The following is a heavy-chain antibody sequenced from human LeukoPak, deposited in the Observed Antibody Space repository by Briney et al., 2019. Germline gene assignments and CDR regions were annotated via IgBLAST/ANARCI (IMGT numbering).Heavy chain of an antibody. J-gene: IGHJ4*02. CDR3: ASYRDSSSSGDCFDY. V-gene: IGHV1-2*02. CDR1: GYTFTGYY. CDR2: INPNSGGT. Sequence: ASVKVSCKASGYTFTGYYMHWVRQAPGQGLEWMGWINPNSGGTNYAQKFQGRVTMTRDTSISTAYMELSRLRSGDTAVYYCASYRDSSSSGDCFDYWGQGTLVTVSS. D-gene: IGHD6-6*01.